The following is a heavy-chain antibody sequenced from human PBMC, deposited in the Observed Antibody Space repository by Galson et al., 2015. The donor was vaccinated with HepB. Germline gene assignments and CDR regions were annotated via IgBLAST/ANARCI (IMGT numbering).Heavy chain of an antibody. V-gene: IGHV3-48*01. Sequence: SLRLSCAASGFTFSSYSMNWVRQAPGKGLEWVSYISSSGSTIYFADSVKGRFTISRDNAKNTLYLQMNSLRAEDTAVYYCARVRASYFFDYWGQGTLVTVSS. CDR3: ARVRASYFFDY. CDR2: ISSSGSTI. J-gene: IGHJ4*02. CDR1: GFTFSSYS.